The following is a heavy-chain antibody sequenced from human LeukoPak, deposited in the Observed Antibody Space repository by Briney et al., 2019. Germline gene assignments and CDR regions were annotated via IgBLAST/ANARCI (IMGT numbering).Heavy chain of an antibody. CDR1: GFTFSSYG. J-gene: IGHJ3*02. CDR2: IRYDGSNK. CDR3: AKDGVPPSYYYDSSGLDAFDI. V-gene: IGHV3-30*02. Sequence: GGSLRLSCAASGFTFSSYGMHWVRQAPGKGLEWVAFIRYDGSNKYYADSVKGRFTISRDNSKNTLYLQMNSLRAEDTAVYYCAKDGVPPSYYYDSSGLDAFDIWGQGTMVTVSS. D-gene: IGHD3-22*01.